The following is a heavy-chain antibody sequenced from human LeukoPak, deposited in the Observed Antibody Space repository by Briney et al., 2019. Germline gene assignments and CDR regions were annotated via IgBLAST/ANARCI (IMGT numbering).Heavy chain of an antibody. CDR3: ATDATVSARVLDL. J-gene: IGHJ2*01. Sequence: GSSVTVSHKPSLCTFTPYVITSVGQAPGHGREGMGRIIPFLGIGNYAQKSHSRVTTTADKSTSTADMVLSSLRSEDTAVYYCATDATVSARVLDLWGRGTLVTVSS. D-gene: IGHD5/OR15-5a*01. V-gene: IGHV1-69*04. CDR1: LCTFTPYV. CDR2: IIPFLGIG.